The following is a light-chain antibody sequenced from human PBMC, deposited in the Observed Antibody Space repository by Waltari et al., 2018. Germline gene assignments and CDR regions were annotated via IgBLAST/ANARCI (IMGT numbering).Light chain of an antibody. J-gene: IGLJ1*01. CDR3: SSYTRSRTYV. V-gene: IGLV2-14*03. Sequence: QSALTQPASVSGSPGQSTTISCTGTSSDVGGYNYVSWYQQHPGKAPKLMIYDVSKRPSGVSNRFSGSKSGNTASLTISGLQAEDEADYYCSSYTRSRTYVFGTGTKVTVL. CDR1: SSDVGGYNY. CDR2: DVS.